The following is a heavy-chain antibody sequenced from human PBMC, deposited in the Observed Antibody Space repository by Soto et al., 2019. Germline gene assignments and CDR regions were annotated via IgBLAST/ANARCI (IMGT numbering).Heavy chain of an antibody. J-gene: IGHJ6*02. CDR1: GYSFTSYW. Sequence: RGESLKISCKGSGYSFTSYWIGWVRQMPGKGLEWMGIIYPGDSDTRYSPSFQGQVTISADKSISTAYLQWSSLKASDTAMYYCVRNYYDSSGYYVGDVWGQGTTVTVSS. V-gene: IGHV5-51*01. CDR3: VRNYYDSSGYYVGDV. D-gene: IGHD3-22*01. CDR2: IYPGDSDT.